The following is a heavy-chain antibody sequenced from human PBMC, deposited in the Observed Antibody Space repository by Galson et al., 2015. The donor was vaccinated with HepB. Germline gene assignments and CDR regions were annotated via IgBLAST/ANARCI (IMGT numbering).Heavy chain of an antibody. Sequence: SLRLSCAASGFTFSNYDMHWVHQATGKGLEWVSAIGTAGDPYYPGSVKGRFTISRESAKNSLYLQMNTLRAGDTAMYYCARPCSSGRTDAFAMWGQRTMVTVSS. D-gene: IGHD2-2*01. J-gene: IGHJ3*02. V-gene: IGHV3-13*05. CDR1: GFTFSNYD. CDR3: ARPCSSGRTDAFAM. CDR2: IGTAGDP.